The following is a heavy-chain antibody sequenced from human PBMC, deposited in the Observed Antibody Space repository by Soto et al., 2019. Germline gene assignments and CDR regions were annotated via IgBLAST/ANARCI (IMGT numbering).Heavy chain of an antibody. Sequence: GGSLRLSCAASGFTFSSYAMHWVRQAPGKGLEWVAVISYDGSNKYYADSVKGRFTISRDNSKNTLYLQMNSLRAEDTAVYYCARDDVWGSYRYLGYWGQGTLVTVSS. CDR1: GFTFSSYA. CDR2: ISYDGSNK. V-gene: IGHV3-30-3*01. J-gene: IGHJ4*02. CDR3: ARDDVWGSYRYLGY. D-gene: IGHD3-16*02.